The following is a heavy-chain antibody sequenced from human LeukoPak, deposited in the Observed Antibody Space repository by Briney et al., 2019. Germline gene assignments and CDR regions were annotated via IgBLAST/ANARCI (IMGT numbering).Heavy chain of an antibody. CDR1: GGSISSGSYY. V-gene: IGHV4-61*02. CDR3: ARESVGYCSGGSCYSLDY. Sequence: SQTLSLTCTVSGGSISSGSYYWSWIRQPAGKGLEWIGRIYTSGSTNYNPSLKSRVTISVDTSKNQFSLKLSSVTAADTAVYYCARESVGYCSGGSCYSLDYWGQGTLVTVSS. J-gene: IGHJ4*02. CDR2: IYTSGST. D-gene: IGHD2-15*01.